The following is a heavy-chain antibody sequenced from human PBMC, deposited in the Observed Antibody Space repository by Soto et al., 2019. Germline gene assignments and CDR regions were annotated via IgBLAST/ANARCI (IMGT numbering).Heavy chain of an antibody. V-gene: IGHV1-18*01. Sequence: QVQLVQSGGEVAKPGASVKVSCKASGYTFTNYGINWVRQAPGLGLEWMGGINVYNGKTNYAQKCQARITMTTDTSTNSVYMELRSLRSDDTAVYYCARGPDPTYFDYWGQGTLVIVSS. J-gene: IGHJ4*02. CDR1: GYTFTNYG. CDR2: INVYNGKT. CDR3: ARGPDPTYFDY.